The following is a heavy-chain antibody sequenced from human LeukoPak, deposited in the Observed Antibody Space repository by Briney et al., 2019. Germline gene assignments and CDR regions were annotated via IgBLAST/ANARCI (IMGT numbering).Heavy chain of an antibody. J-gene: IGHJ4*02. CDR1: GFTVSSNY. CDR2: IYSGGST. CDR3: ARGLKPYDFWSGYYFDY. Sequence: GGSLRLSCAASGFTVSSNYMSWVRQAPGKGLEGVSVIYSGGSTYYADSVKGRCTISRDNSKNTLYLQMNGLRAEDTAVYYCARGLKPYDFWSGYYFDYWGQGTLVTVSS. V-gene: IGHV3-66*02. D-gene: IGHD3-3*01.